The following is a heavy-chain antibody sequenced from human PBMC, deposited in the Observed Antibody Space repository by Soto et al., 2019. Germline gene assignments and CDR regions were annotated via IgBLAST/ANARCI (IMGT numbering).Heavy chain of an antibody. V-gene: IGHV4-30-4*01. CDR3: ARILMNYYRLDY. D-gene: IGHD3-10*01. CDR1: VASIHSGGYS. Sequence: SETLSLTCTDSVASIHSGGYSWCWIGQPPRKGLEWIGHLYYSGSTYYNPSLKSRAGISVDSSKSQVSLKLTSVTAADTAVYFCARILMNYYRLDYWGQGALVTVSS. CDR2: LYYSGST. J-gene: IGHJ4*02.